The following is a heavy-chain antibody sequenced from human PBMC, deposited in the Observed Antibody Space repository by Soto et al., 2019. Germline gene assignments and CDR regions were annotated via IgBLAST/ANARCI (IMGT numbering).Heavy chain of an antibody. D-gene: IGHD6-19*01. CDR2: VYYTGST. J-gene: IGHJ4*02. V-gene: IGHV4-61*08. CDR3: ARSVAVPGAHIDY. Sequence: SETLSLTCTVSGGSVSSGGYYWSWIRQSPGKGLEWLGYVYYTGSTNYSPSLRSRVSISVDTSKNEFSLRLSSVTAADTAVYFCARSVAVPGAHIDYWGQGTQVTVSS. CDR1: GGSVSSGGYY.